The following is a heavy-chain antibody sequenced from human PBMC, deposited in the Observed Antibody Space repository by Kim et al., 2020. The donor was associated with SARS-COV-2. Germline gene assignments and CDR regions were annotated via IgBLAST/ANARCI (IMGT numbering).Heavy chain of an antibody. CDR3: ARLEWFGGMTGMGV. Sequence: SETLSLTCTVSGDSLTTYYWTWIRQPPGKGLEWIGYVYYSGSTSYNPSLKSRVTISLDTSRNQISLELKSVTAADTAVYYCARLEWFGGMTGMGVWGQGTTVTVSS. D-gene: IGHD3-10*01. CDR2: VYYSGST. CDR1: GDSLTTYY. J-gene: IGHJ6*02. V-gene: IGHV4-59*13.